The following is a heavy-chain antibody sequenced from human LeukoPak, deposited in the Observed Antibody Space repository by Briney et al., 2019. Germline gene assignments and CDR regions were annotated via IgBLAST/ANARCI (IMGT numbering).Heavy chain of an antibody. CDR2: INPNSVGT. CDR3: ARELLGTPRGAGCFDC. CDR1: GYTFTVYY. Sequence: ASVKVSCTASGYTFTVYYMRWVRQAPGQGLEWVGWINPNSVGTNKEQKFQSRVTMTSDTSISTAYMELSRLKSDDTAGYHCARELLGTPRGAGCFDCWGQGTLVTVSS. J-gene: IGHJ4*02. V-gene: IGHV1-2*02. D-gene: IGHD1-26*01.